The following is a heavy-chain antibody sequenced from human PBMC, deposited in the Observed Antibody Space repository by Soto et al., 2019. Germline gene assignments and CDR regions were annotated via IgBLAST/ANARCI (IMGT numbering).Heavy chain of an antibody. CDR1: GFTFDDYA. V-gene: IGHV3-9*01. D-gene: IGHD6-13*01. CDR3: VKDESINWYSGHFRH. CDR2: INWNSGSI. Sequence: EVQLVESGGGLVQPGRSLRLSCAASGFTFDDYAMHWVRQVPGKGLEGVSGINWNSGSIGYADSVKGRFAISRDNAKNSLHLQMNSLSAEDTAFYYCVKDESINWYSGHFRHWGQGTLVTVSS. J-gene: IGHJ1*01.